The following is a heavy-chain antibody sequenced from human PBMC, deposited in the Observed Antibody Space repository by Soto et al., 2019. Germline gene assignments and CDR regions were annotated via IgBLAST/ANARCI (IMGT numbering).Heavy chain of an antibody. J-gene: IGHJ4*02. D-gene: IGHD3-22*01. CDR3: AKVAEVGDYDSSGLYYFDY. CDR1: GFTFSSYG. V-gene: IGHV3-30*18. CDR2: ISYDGSNK. Sequence: GSLRLSCAASGFTFSSYGMHWVRQAPGKGLEWVAVISYDGSNKYYADSVKGRFTISRDNSKNTLYLQMNSLRAEDTAVYYCAKVAEVGDYDSSGLYYFDYWGQGTLVTVSS.